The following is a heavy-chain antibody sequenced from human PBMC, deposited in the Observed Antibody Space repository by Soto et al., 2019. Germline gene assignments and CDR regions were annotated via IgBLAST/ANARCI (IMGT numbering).Heavy chain of an antibody. J-gene: IGHJ4*02. CDR1: GGSISSYY. CDR2: IYYSGST. CDR3: ARARVGASSFDY. D-gene: IGHD1-26*01. Sequence: SETLSLTCTVSGGSISSYYWSWILQPPGKGLEWIGYIYYSGSTNYNPSLKSRVTISVDTSKNQFSLKLSSVTAADTAVYYCARARVGASSFDYWGQGTLVTVSS. V-gene: IGHV4-59*08.